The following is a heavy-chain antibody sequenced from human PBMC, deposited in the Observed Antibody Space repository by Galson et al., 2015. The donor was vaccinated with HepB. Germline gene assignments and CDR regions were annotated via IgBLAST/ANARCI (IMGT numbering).Heavy chain of an antibody. V-gene: IGHV3-21*01. CDR2: ISSSSSYI. CDR1: GFTFSSYS. CDR3: ARVSSAAGPDQY. D-gene: IGHD6-13*01. J-gene: IGHJ4*02. Sequence: SLRLSCAASGFTFSSYSMNWVRQAPGKGLEWVSSISSSSSYIYYADSVKGRFTISRDNAKNSLYLQMNSLRAEDTAVYYCARVSSAAGPDQYWGQGTLVTVSS.